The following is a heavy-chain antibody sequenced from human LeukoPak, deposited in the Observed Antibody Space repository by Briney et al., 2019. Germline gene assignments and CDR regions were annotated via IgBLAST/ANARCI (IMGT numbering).Heavy chain of an antibody. CDR2: ISAYNGNT. J-gene: IGHJ3*02. Sequence: ASVKVSCKTSSYTFTNYGISWVRQAPGLGLEWMGWISAYNGNTNYAQKVQGRVTMTTDTSTSTAYMELRSLRFDDTAVYYCARDQSVRLLQTSSTYFKHVFAIWGQGSMVTVSS. CDR1: SYTFTNYG. V-gene: IGHV1-18*01. D-gene: IGHD6-13*01. CDR3: ARDQSVRLLQTSSTYFKHVFAI.